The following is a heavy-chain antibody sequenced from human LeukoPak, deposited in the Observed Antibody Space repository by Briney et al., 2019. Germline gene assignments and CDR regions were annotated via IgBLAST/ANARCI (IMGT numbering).Heavy chain of an antibody. Sequence: PGRSLRLSCAASGFTFSSYAMHWVRQAPGKGLEWVAVISHDGSNKYYADSVKGRFTISRDNSKNTLYLQMNSLRAEDTAVYYCARGLTTVVLGGAFDIWGQGTMVTVS. V-gene: IGHV3-30-3*01. CDR2: ISHDGSNK. J-gene: IGHJ3*02. CDR3: ARGLTTVVLGGAFDI. CDR1: GFTFSSYA. D-gene: IGHD4-23*01.